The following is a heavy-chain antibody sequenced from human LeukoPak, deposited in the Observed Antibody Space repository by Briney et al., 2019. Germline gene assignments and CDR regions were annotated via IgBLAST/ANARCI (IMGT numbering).Heavy chain of an antibody. CDR1: GFTFSRHW. D-gene: IGHD2-15*01. CDR2: IKQDGSMK. V-gene: IGHV3-7*01. CDR3: ARDESGGYYVY. J-gene: IGHJ4*02. Sequence: GGSLSLSCEASGFTFSRHWVSWVRQAPGRGLEWVANIKQDGSMKQYADSVRGRFIISRDNAKNSVYLQLSSLKAEDSAVYFSARDESGGYYVYWGQGTLVTVSS.